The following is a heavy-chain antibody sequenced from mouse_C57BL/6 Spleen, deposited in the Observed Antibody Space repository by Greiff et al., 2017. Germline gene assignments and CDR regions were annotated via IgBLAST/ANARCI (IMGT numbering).Heavy chain of an antibody. Sequence: EVKLVESGGDLVKPGGSLKLSCAASGSTFSSYGMSWVRQTPDKRLEWVATISSGGSYTYYPHSVKGRSTITRDNATNTLYLQMSSLKSEDTAMYYGARRAGTGYFDVWGTGTTVTVSS. J-gene: IGHJ1*03. CDR3: ARRAGTGYFDV. CDR1: GSTFSSYG. CDR2: ISSGGSYT. D-gene: IGHD4-1*01. V-gene: IGHV5-6*02.